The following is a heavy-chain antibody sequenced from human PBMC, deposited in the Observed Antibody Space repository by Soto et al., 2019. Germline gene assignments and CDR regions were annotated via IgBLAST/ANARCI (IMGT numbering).Heavy chain of an antibody. J-gene: IGHJ4*02. V-gene: IGHV3-72*01. Sequence: EVQLVESGGGLVQPGGSLRLSCAASGFTFSDHYMDWVRQAPGKGLEWVGRSRNRANSYTTEYAASVKGRFSNSRDDSKNSVYLQMNSLKTEDTAVYYCVRGITIIRGIHFDYWGQGTLVTVSS. CDR3: VRGITIIRGIHFDY. CDR2: SRNRANSYTT. CDR1: GFTFSDHY. D-gene: IGHD3-10*01.